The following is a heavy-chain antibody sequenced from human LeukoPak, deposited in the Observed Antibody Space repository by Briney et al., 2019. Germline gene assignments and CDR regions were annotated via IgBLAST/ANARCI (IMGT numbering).Heavy chain of an antibody. CDR2: IYYSGST. D-gene: IGHD2-15*01. J-gene: IGHJ4*02. CDR3: ARVGYCSGGSCYPGWYYFDY. Sequence: SETLSLTCTVSGGSISSYYWSWIRQPPGKGLEWIGYIYYSGSTNYNPSLKSRVTISVDTSKNQFSLKLSSVTAADTAVYYCARVGYCSGGSCYPGWYYFDYWGQGTLVTVSS. V-gene: IGHV4-59*01. CDR1: GGSISSYY.